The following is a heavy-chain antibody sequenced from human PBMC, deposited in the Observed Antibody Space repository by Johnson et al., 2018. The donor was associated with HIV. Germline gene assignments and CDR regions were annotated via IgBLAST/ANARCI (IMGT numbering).Heavy chain of an antibody. CDR3: ARDLGVDWSKGAFDM. J-gene: IGHJ3*02. Sequence: VQLVESGGVVVQPGGSLRLSCAASGFTVSSYYMSWVRQAPGKGLDWVSVIYSGGSTYYADSVKGRFTISRDNSKNTLYLQMNSLRAEDTAVYYCARDLGVDWSKGAFDMWGQGTMVTVSS. V-gene: IGHV3-66*01. CDR2: IYSGGST. D-gene: IGHD3/OR15-3a*01. CDR1: GFTVSSYY.